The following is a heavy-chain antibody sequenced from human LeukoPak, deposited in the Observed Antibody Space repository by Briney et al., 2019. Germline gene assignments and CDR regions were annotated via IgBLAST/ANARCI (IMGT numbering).Heavy chain of an antibody. CDR3: ARDRSSWYRKGVDY. V-gene: IGHV3-30-3*01. J-gene: IGHJ4*02. Sequence: GRSLRLSCAASGFTFSSYAMHWVRQAPGKGLEWVAVISYDGSNKYYADSVKGRFTISRDNSKNTLYLQMNSLRAEDTAVYYCARDRSSWYRKGVDYWGQGTLVTVSS. CDR2: ISYDGSNK. D-gene: IGHD6-13*01. CDR1: GFTFSSYA.